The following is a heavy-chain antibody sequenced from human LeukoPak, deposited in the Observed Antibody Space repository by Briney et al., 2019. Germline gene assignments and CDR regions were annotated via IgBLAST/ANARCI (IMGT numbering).Heavy chain of an antibody. CDR1: GYTLTELS. CDR2: INPSGGST. D-gene: IGHD3-22*01. J-gene: IGHJ4*02. Sequence: GASVKVSCKVSGYTLTELSMHWVRQAPGQGLEWMGIINPSGGSTSYAQKFQGRVTMTRDMSTSTVYMELSSLRSEDTAVYYCAREGHYYDSSGYYYPFDYWGQGTLVTVSS. V-gene: IGHV1-46*01. CDR3: AREGHYYDSSGYYYPFDY.